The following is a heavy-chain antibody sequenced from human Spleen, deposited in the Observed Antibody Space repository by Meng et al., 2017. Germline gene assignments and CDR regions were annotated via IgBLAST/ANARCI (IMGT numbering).Heavy chain of an antibody. CDR2: IYYSGST. Sequence: QVPSQRWGAGLLKPSETLSLTCTVSGGSISSYYWSWIRQPPGKGLEWIGYIYYSGSTNYNPSLKSRVTISVDTSKNQFSLKLSSVTAADTAVYYCARAVVVPAAMLGWFDPWGQGTLVTVSS. D-gene: IGHD2-2*01. CDR1: GGSISSYY. V-gene: IGHV4-59*01. J-gene: IGHJ5*02. CDR3: ARAVVVPAAMLGWFDP.